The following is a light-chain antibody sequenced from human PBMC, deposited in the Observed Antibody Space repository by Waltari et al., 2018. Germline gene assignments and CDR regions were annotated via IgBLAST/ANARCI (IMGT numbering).Light chain of an antibody. J-gene: IGKJ5*01. CDR1: QNIRNY. CDR3: QQSLKTPIT. V-gene: IGKV1-39*01. Sequence: DIEMTQSQSSLSASVGNRVTMTFRASQNIRNYLNWYQQKPGKAPKVLIYGESNLQIGVPSRFSGSGSVTDFSLTISSLQPEDFATYYCQQSLKTPITFGQGTRLQIK. CDR2: GES.